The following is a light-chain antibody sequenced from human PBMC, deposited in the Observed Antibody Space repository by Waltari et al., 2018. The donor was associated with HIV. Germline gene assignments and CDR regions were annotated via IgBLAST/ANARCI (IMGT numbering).Light chain of an antibody. CDR2: EVS. V-gene: IGLV2-14*01. CDR1: SSAVGGYNY. J-gene: IGLJ3*02. CDR3: NSYTSTGV. Sequence: QSAMTQPASVSASPGQSITISCTGTSSAVGGYNYVSWYQQHPGKAPKLMIYEVSSRPSEVANRCSGSKSGNTVSLTISGLQAEDEADYYCNSYTSTGVCGGGTKLTVL.